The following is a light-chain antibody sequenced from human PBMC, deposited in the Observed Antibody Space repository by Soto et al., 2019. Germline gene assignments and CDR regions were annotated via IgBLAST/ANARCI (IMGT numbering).Light chain of an antibody. J-gene: IGLJ1*01. CDR1: SSDVGGYDY. V-gene: IGLV2-11*01. Sequence: QSVLTQPRSVSGSPGQSVAISCTGTSSDVGGYDYVSWFQQHPGKAPKLMIYDVTKRPSGVPDRFSGSKSGNTASLTISGLQAEDEADYYCCSYGGGPYVFGT. CDR2: DVT. CDR3: CSYGGGPYV.